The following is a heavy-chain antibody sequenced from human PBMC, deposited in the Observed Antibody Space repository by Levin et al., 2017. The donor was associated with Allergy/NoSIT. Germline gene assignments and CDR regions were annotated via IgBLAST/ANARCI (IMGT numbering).Heavy chain of an antibody. V-gene: IGHV3-30*18. Sequence: LSLTCAASGFTFSSYGMHWVRQAPGKGLEWVAVISYDGSNKYYADSVKGRFTISRDNSKNTLYLQMNSLRAEDTAVYYCAKEGVVPAAIDKIYYYGMDVWGQGTTVTVSS. CDR2: ISYDGSNK. D-gene: IGHD2-2*02. J-gene: IGHJ6*02. CDR1: GFTFSSYG. CDR3: AKEGVVPAAIDKIYYYGMDV.